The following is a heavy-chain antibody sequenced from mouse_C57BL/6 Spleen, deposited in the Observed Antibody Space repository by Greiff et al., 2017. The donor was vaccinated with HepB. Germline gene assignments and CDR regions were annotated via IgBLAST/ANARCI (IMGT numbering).Heavy chain of an antibody. CDR1: GFTFNTYA. CDR3: VRAGRTGSYYAMDY. J-gene: IGHJ4*01. CDR2: IRSKSSNYAT. Sequence: EVHLVESGGGLVQPKGSLKLSCSASGFTFNTYAMHWVRQAPGKGLEWVARIRSKSSNYATFYGDSVKESFTISRVDSQSMLYLQMNNLKPKDTAMYYGVRAGRTGSYYAMDYWGQGTSVTVSS. V-gene: IGHV10-3*01.